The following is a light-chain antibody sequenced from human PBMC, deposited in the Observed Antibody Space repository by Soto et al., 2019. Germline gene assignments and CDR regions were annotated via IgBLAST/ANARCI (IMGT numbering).Light chain of an antibody. CDR2: GTS. V-gene: IGKV3-15*01. J-gene: IGKJ1*01. CDR3: QQHNSWPWT. Sequence: IVMTQSPATLSVSPGESATLSCRASQSVSSNLGWYQQKPGQAPRLLIYGTSARITGIPDRFSGSGSGTEFTLTISSLQSEDFAVYYCQQHNSWPWTFGQGTKVDI. CDR1: QSVSSN.